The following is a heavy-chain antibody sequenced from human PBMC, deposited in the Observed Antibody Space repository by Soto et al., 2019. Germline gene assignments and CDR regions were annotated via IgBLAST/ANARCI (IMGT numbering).Heavy chain of an antibody. J-gene: IGHJ4*02. CDR3: ARGDGGSYPIGFGYYLGC. D-gene: IGHD2-15*01. CDR2: IIPIFGTA. CDR1: GGTFSSYA. V-gene: IGHV1-69*13. Sequence: SVKVSCKASGGTFSSYAISWVRQAPGQGLERMGGIIPIFGTANYAQKFQGRVTITAGESTSTAYMELSSLRSEDTAVYYCARGDGGSYPIGFGYYLGCWGQGNLVTVCS.